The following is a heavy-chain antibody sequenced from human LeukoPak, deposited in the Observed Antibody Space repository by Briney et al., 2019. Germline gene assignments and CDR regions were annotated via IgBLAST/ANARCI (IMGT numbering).Heavy chain of an antibody. CDR2: INPNSGGT. CDR1: GYTFTGYY. J-gene: IGHJ6*03. V-gene: IGHV1-2*02. Sequence: EASVKVSCKASGYTFTGYYMHWVRQAPGQGLEWMGWINPNSGGTNYAQKFQGRVTMTRDTSISTAYMELSSLRSEDTAVYYCARGDKKSYYYYMDVWGKGTTVTISS. CDR3: ARGDKKSYYYYMDV. D-gene: IGHD5-24*01.